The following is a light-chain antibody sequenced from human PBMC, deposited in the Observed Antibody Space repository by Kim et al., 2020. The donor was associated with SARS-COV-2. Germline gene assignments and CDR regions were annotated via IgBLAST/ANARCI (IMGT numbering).Light chain of an antibody. CDR3: SSYTSSSTNV. CDR2: DVS. J-gene: IGLJ1*01. CDR1: SSDVGGYNY. Sequence: SELTQPASVSGSPGQSVTISCTGTSSDVGGYNYVSWYQQHPGKAPKLMIYDVSNRPSGVSNRFSGSKSGNTASLTISGLQADDEADYYCSSYTSSSTNVFGTGTKVTVL. V-gene: IGLV2-14*03.